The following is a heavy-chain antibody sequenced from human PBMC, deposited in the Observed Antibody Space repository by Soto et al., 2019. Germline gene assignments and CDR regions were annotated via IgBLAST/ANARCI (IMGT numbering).Heavy chain of an antibody. CDR2: INSDGSST. CDR1: GFTFSSYW. CDR3: ARDQSPYYDILTGPRYYYATDV. V-gene: IGHV3-74*01. Sequence: GGSLRLSCAASGFTFSSYWMHWVRQAPGKGLVWVSRINSDGSSTSYADSVKGRFTISRDNAKNTLYLQMNSLRAEDTAVYYCARDQSPYYDILTGPRYYYATDVSGPAPTVTLSS. D-gene: IGHD3-9*01. J-gene: IGHJ6*02.